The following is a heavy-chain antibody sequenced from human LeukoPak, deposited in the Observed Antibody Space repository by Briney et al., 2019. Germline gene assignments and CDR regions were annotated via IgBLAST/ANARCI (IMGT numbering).Heavy chain of an antibody. CDR3: ARDYGAPLSGPPNILDY. V-gene: IGHV3-21*01. Sequence: GGSLRLFCAASGFTFSSYSMNWVRQAPGKGLEWVSSISSSSSYIYYADSVKGRFTISRDNAKNSLYLQMNSLRAEDTAVYYCARDYGAPLSGPPNILDYWGQGTLVTVSS. D-gene: IGHD2-15*01. CDR1: GFTFSSYS. J-gene: IGHJ4*02. CDR2: ISSSSSYI.